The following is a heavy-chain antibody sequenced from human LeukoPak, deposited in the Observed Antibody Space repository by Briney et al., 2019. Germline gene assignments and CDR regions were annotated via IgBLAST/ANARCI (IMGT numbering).Heavy chain of an antibody. V-gene: IGHV3-23*01. Sequence: PGGSLRLSCAASGFTFSSYAMSWVRQAPGKGLEWVSAISGSGGSTYYADSVKGRFTISRDNSKNTLYLQMNSLRAEDTAVYYCARNPNLYYYYYYGMDVWGQGTTVTVSS. J-gene: IGHJ6*02. CDR2: ISGSGGST. CDR3: ARNPNLYYYYYYGMDV. CDR1: GFTFSSYA.